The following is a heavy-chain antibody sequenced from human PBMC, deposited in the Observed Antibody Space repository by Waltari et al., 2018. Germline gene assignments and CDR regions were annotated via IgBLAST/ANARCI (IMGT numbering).Heavy chain of an antibody. CDR3: ARRGYSYGPHWYFDL. CDR2: IYYSGST. CDR1: GGSLSSYY. Sequence: QVQLQESGPGLVKPSETLSLTCTVSGGSLSSYYWSWIRQPPGKGLEWIGYIYYSGSTNYNPSLKSRVTISVDTSKNQFSLKLSSVTAADTAVYYCARRGYSYGPHWYFDLWGRGTLVTVSS. V-gene: IGHV4-59*01. D-gene: IGHD5-18*01. J-gene: IGHJ2*01.